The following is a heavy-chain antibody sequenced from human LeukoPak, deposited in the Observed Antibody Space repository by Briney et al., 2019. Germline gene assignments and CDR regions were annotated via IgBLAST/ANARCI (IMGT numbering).Heavy chain of an antibody. D-gene: IGHD2-21*02. J-gene: IGHJ5*02. V-gene: IGHV3-30*02. CDR2: IRYDGSNK. Sequence: GGSLRLSCAASGFTFSSYGMHWVCQAPGKGLEWVAFIRYDGSNKYYADSVKGRFTISRDNSKNTLYLQMNSLRAEDTAVYYCAKALTATYPDNWFDPWGQGTLVTVSS. CDR3: AKALTATYPDNWFDP. CDR1: GFTFSSYG.